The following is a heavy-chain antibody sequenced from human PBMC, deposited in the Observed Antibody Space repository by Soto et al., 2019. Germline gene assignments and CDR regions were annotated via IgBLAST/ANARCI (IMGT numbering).Heavy chain of an antibody. CDR2: ISSSSSYI. CDR1: GFTFSSYT. Sequence: EVQLVESGGGLVKPGGSLRLSCAASGFTFSSYTLNWVRQAPGKGLEWVSSISSSSSYIYYAASLKGRFTISRDNAKNSLYLQMNSLRAEDTAVYYCARGSSYDILSGYPADYWGQGTLVTVSS. D-gene: IGHD3-9*01. J-gene: IGHJ4*02. CDR3: ARGSSYDILSGYPADY. V-gene: IGHV3-21*01.